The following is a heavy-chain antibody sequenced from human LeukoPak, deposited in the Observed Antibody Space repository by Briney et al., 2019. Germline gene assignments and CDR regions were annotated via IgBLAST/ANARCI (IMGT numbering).Heavy chain of an antibody. CDR2: MNPNSGNT. Sequence: ASVKVSCKASGYTFTSYDINWVRQATGQGLGWMGWMNPNSGNTGYAQKFQGRVTITRNTSISTAYMELSSLRSEDTAVYYCARYCSGGSCYSFDYWGQGTLVTVSS. CDR3: ARYCSGGSCYSFDY. CDR1: GYTFTSYD. J-gene: IGHJ4*02. V-gene: IGHV1-8*03. D-gene: IGHD2-15*01.